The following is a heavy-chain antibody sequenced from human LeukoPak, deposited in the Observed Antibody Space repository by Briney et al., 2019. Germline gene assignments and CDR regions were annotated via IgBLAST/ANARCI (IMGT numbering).Heavy chain of an antibody. CDR2: MFYSGST. CDR3: ARLYSITWYYFDY. D-gene: IGHD6-13*01. V-gene: IGHV4-39*07. CDR1: GGSISSGSYY. J-gene: IGHJ4*02. Sequence: SETLSLTCAVSGGSISSGSYYWAWIRQPPGKGLEWVGSMFYSGSTYYNPSLKSRVTISVNTSKNQFSLKLSSVTAADTAVYYCARLYSITWYYFDYWGQGTLVTVSS.